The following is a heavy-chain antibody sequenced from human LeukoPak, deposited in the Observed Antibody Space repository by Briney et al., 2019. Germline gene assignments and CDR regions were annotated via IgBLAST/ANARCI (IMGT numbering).Heavy chain of an antibody. CDR1: GFTFSSYW. CDR3: AKGRGWEASYYYYYMDV. CDR2: IKTDGSQI. D-gene: IGHD1-26*01. V-gene: IGHV3-7*01. J-gene: IGHJ6*03. Sequence: GGSLRLSCVASGFTFSSYWMTWVRQAPGKGLEWVANIKTDGSQIYYVDSVKGRFTISRDNAKNSLYLQMNSLRAEDTAVYYCAKGRGWEASYYYYYMDVWGKGTTVTISS.